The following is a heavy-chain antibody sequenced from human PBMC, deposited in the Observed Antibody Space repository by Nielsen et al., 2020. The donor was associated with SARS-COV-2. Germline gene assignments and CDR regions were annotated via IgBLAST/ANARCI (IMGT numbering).Heavy chain of an antibody. D-gene: IGHD3-22*01. CDR2: IDPIDSYT. V-gene: IGHV5-10-1*01. J-gene: IGHJ4*02. Sequence: GESLKISCMGSRSSFVSFCVSWLRQIPWKGLEWVGRIDPIDSYTNFSPSFQGHVTISVDKSLRTAYLQWSSLKASDTATYYCATYGDYYESSGFDFECWGQGTQVTVSS. CDR1: RSSFVSFC. CDR3: ATYGDYYESSGFDFEC.